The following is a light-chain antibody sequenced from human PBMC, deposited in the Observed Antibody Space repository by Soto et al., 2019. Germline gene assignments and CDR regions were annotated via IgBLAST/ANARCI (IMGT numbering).Light chain of an antibody. CDR2: AAS. J-gene: IGKJ1*01. CDR3: QQCYKTPWT. Sequence: DIQMTQSPSSLSASVGDRVTITCRANQNIWSYLVWYQHKLGQAPRLLIHAASPLASGVPSRFSGSESETDFTLTISGLEHEDSATYYCQQCYKTPWTFGQGTKVEIK. V-gene: IGKV1-39*01. CDR1: QNIWSY.